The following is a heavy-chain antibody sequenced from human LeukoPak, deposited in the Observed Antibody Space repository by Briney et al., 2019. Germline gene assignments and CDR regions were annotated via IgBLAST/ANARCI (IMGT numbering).Heavy chain of an antibody. J-gene: IGHJ5*02. Sequence: PSETLPLTCTVSGGSISSYYWSWIRQPAGKGLEWIGRIYTSGSTNYNPSLKSRVTISVDKSKNQFSLKLSSVTAADTAVYYCARVSGSALHSSGLKSWFDPWGQGTLVTVSS. D-gene: IGHD6-19*01. CDR2: IYTSGST. CDR3: ARVSGSALHSSGLKSWFDP. CDR1: GGSISSYY. V-gene: IGHV4-4*07.